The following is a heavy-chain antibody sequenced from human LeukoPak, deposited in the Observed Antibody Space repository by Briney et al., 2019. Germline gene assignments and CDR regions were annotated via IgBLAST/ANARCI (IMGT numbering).Heavy chain of an antibody. CDR3: ARQPSSSWYGGWFDP. CDR2: IYYSGST. CDR1: GGSISSSSYY. D-gene: IGHD6-13*01. Sequence: SETLSLTCTVSGGSISSSSYYWGWIRQPPGKGLEWIGSIYYSGSTYYNPSLKSRVTISVDTSKNQFSLNLSSVTAADTAVYYCARQPSSSWYGGWFDPWGQGTLVTVSS. V-gene: IGHV4-39*01. J-gene: IGHJ5*02.